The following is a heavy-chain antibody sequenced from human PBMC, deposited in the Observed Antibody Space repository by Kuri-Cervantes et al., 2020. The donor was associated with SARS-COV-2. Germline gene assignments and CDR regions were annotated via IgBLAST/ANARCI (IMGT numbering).Heavy chain of an antibody. J-gene: IGHJ4*02. CDR3: AKDPRSSSWYVFDY. V-gene: IGHV3-30*02. D-gene: IGHD6-13*01. CDR2: IRYDGSNK. CDR1: GFTFSSYG. Sequence: GGSLRLSCAASGFTFSSYGIHWVRQAPGKGLEWVAFIRYDGSNKYYADSVKGRFTISRDNSKNTLYLQMNSLRAEDTAVYYCAKDPRSSSWYVFDYWGQGTPVTVSS.